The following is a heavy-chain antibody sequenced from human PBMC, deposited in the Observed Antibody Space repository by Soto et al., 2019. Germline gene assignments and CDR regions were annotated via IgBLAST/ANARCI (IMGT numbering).Heavy chain of an antibody. CDR3: AGDRHYCSAGTCHSRIDP. CDR2: IYYIGGT. V-gene: IGHV4-31*03. D-gene: IGHD2-15*01. CDR1: GVSISSGGYY. J-gene: IGHJ5*02. Sequence: SETLSLTCTVSGVSISSGGYYWAWIRQLPGKGLEWIGDIYYIGGTYNNPSLKSRVTLSVDTSENQFSLKLSSVTAADTAVFYCAGDRHYCSAGTCHSRIDPWGQGTLVTVSS.